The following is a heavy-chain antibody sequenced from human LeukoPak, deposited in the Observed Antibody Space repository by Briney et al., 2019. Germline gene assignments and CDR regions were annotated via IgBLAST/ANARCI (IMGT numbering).Heavy chain of an antibody. CDR1: GFTFSSYS. D-gene: IGHD5-12*01. CDR2: ISSGSSYI. J-gene: IGHJ4*02. Sequence: PGGSLRLSCAASGFTFSSYSMNWVRQAPGKGLEYVSSISSGSSYIYYADSVKGRFTISRDNAKNSLYLQMNSLRAEDTAVYYCATAPSPLGSAYDPFPYYFDYWGQGTLVTVSS. CDR3: ATAPSPLGSAYDPFPYYFDY. V-gene: IGHV3-21*01.